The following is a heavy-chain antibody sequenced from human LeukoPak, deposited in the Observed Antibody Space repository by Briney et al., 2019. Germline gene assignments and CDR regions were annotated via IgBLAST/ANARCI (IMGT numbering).Heavy chain of an antibody. D-gene: IGHD3-10*01. CDR3: ARLGNYYGSGFR. V-gene: IGHV4-34*01. J-gene: IGHJ4*02. CDR1: GGSFGGYY. CDR2: INDSGSS. Sequence: PSETLSLTCAVYGGSFGGYYWSWIRQPPGKGLEWIGEINDSGSSNYIPSLKSRVTISVDRSKNQFSLWLSSVTAADTAMYYCARLGNYYGSGFRWGQGTLVTVSS.